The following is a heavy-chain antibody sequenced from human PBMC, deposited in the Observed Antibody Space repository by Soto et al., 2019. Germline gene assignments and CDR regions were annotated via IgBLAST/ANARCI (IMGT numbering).Heavy chain of an antibody. CDR2: INWNGGST. CDR3: ARDARPGPPFAGSELELPVWWFDP. Sequence: GGSLRLSCAASGFTFDDYGMSWVRQAPGKGLEWVSGINWNGGSTGYADSVKGRFTISRDNAKNSLYLQMNSLRAEDTALYHCARDARPGPPFAGSELELPVWWFDPWGQGTLVTVSS. J-gene: IGHJ5*02. V-gene: IGHV3-20*01. D-gene: IGHD1-7*01. CDR1: GFTFDDYG.